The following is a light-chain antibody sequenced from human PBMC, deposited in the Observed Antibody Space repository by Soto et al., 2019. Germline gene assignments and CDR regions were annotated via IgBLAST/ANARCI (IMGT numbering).Light chain of an antibody. V-gene: IGKV1-5*03. CDR3: QQYSTYPYT. Sequence: DIQMTQSPSTLSASEGDRVTIACRASQSITNWLAWYQQKPGKAPNLLIYKASSLESGVPSRFSGSGSGTEFTLTITSLQPDDFATSYCQQYSTYPYTFGQGTKLEIK. CDR1: QSITNW. J-gene: IGKJ2*01. CDR2: KAS.